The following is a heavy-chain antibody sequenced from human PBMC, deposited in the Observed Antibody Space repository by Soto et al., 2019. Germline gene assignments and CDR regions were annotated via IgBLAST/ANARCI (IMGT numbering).Heavy chain of an antibody. CDR3: ARDPDPQLEYYYYMDV. V-gene: IGHV3-33*01. J-gene: IGHJ6*03. D-gene: IGHD6-13*01. CDR2: IWYDGSNK. Sequence: GGSLRLSCAASGFTFSSYGMHWVRQAPGKGLEWVAVIWYDGSNKYYADSVKGRFTISRDNSKNTLYLQMNSLRAEDTAVYYCARDPDPQLEYYYYMDVWGKGTTVTVSS. CDR1: GFTFSSYG.